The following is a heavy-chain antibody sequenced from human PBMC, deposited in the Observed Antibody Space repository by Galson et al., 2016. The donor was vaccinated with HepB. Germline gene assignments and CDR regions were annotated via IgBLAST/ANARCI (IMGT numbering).Heavy chain of an antibody. J-gene: IGHJ4*02. V-gene: IGHV3-30*14. CDR2: ISSDGSNT. D-gene: IGHD6-19*01. Sequence: SLRLSCAASGFTFSDYPMHWVRQAPGKGLEWVAVISSDGSNTYYADSVKGRFTISRDKSKETMSLQMDSLRPEDTSVYYCTNSEFRSGWFLDHWGQGTQVTVSS. CDR1: GFTFSDYP. CDR3: TNSEFRSGWFLDH.